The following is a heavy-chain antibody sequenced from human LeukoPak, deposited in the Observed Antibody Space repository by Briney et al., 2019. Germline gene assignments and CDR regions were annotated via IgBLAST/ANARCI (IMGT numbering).Heavy chain of an antibody. D-gene: IGHD5-12*01. CDR3: ARGSKDGYDYCYYYYYMDV. V-gene: IGHV4-34*01. J-gene: IGHJ6*03. CDR1: GGSFSGYY. Sequence: PSETLSLTCAVSGGSFSGYYWSWIRQPPGKGLEWIGEIYYSGSTNYNPSLKSRVTISVETSNNQFSLNLSSVTAADTAVSYCARGSKDGYDYCYYYYYMDVWGKGTTVTVSS. CDR2: IYYSGST.